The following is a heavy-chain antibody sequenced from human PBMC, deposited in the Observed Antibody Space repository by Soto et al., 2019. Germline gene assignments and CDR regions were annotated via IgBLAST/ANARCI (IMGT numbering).Heavy chain of an antibody. V-gene: IGHV3-7*03. J-gene: IGHJ3*02. Sequence: GGSLRLSCAASGFTFSGYWMSWVRQAPGKGLEWVANIKQDGSEKYYVDSVKGRFTISRDNAKNSLYLQMNSLRAEDTAVYYCAREGTVTDAFDIWGQGTMVTVSS. D-gene: IGHD4-4*01. CDR2: IKQDGSEK. CDR1: GFTFSGYW. CDR3: AREGTVTDAFDI.